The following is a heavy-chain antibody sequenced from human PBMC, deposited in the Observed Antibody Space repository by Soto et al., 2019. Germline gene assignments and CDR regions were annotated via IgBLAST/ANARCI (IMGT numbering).Heavy chain of an antibody. CDR3: ATERLGFCDSDNCYRHYFDS. D-gene: IGHD2-21*02. Sequence: VQLVQSGAEVKKPGASVKVSCKVSGDTLSELSIHWVRQAPGKGLEWMGRFDPEDDEIVYAQKFQGRVTMTEDTSTDTSYTEVTSLTSEDTAVYYCATERLGFCDSDNCYRHYFDSWGQGSLVIVSS. CDR1: GDTLSELS. J-gene: IGHJ4*02. CDR2: FDPEDDEI. V-gene: IGHV1-24*01.